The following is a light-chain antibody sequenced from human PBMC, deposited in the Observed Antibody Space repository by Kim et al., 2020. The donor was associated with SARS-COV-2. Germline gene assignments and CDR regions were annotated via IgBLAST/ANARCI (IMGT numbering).Light chain of an antibody. J-gene: IGKJ1*01. CDR3: QKYNGASWT. CDR2: DAS. V-gene: IGKV1-27*01. CDR1: QGISSN. Sequence: ASVGEGVASTCRASQGISSNVSWYQQQPGDVPKLLIYDASALLSGVPSRFSGSGSGTDFTLTISSLQPEDVATYYCQKYNGASWTFGQGTKVDIK.